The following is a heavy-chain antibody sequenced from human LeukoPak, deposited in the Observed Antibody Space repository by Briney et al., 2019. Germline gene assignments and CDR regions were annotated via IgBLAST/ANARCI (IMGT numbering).Heavy chain of an antibody. CDR2: INSDGSAT. J-gene: IGHJ6*02. V-gene: IGHV3-74*01. CDR1: GFPFSSYW. CDR3: ASDSPYYGMDV. Sequence: GGSLSLSCAASGFPFSSYWMHWVRQVPGKGLLWVSRINSDGSATIYADSVRGRFTISRDNAKNTLYLQMSGLRVEDTAVYHCASDSPYYGMDVWGQGTTVTVSS.